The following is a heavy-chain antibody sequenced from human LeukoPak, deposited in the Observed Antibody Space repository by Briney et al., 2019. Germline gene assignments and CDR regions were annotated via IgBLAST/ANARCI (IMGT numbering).Heavy chain of an antibody. D-gene: IGHD3-22*01. CDR3: ARVNSLDSSGYYTY. CDR2: INPNSGGT. Sequence: ASVKVSCKASGYTFTGYYMHWVRQAPGQGLEGMGRINPNSGGTNYAQKFQGRVTMTRDTSISTAYMELSRLRSDDTAVYYCARVNSLDSSGYYTYWGQGTLVTVSS. J-gene: IGHJ4*02. CDR1: GYTFTGYY. V-gene: IGHV1-2*06.